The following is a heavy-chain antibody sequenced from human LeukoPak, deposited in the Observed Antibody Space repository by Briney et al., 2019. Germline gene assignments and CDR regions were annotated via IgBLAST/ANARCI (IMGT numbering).Heavy chain of an antibody. Sequence: PGRSLRLSCAASGFTFSSYEMNWVRQAPGKGLGWVSYISSGGSTIYYADSVKGRFTISRDNAQNSLSLKMNRLSGEDTAVYSCARVGIIQLWSPLYSGDYWGQGTLVTVSS. CDR1: GFTFSSYE. D-gene: IGHD5-18*01. V-gene: IGHV3-48*03. CDR3: ARVGIIQLWSPLYSGDY. J-gene: IGHJ4*02. CDR2: ISSGGSTI.